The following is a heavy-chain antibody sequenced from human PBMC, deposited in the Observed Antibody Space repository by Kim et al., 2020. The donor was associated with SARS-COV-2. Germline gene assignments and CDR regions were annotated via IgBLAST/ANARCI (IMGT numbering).Heavy chain of an antibody. CDR3: ARNSDALGFVY. Sequence: KYKGKSVNGRFTIARDKSKNTVYLKGNSLRAEETAVYFCARNSDALGFVYWGQGTLVTVSS. D-gene: IGHD2-8*01. CDR2: K. J-gene: IGHJ4*02. V-gene: IGHV3-30*07.